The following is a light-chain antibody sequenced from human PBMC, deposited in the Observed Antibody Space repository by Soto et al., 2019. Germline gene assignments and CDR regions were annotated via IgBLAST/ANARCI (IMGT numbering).Light chain of an antibody. CDR3: QQYKDWPPLT. Sequence: EIVMTQSPFTLSVSPGERVTLSCRASQNVNINLAWYQQKPGQAPRVLIYGASNRASGIPDRFSGSGSGTDFTLPISSLEPDDFALSYCQQYKDWPPLTFGGGTRVEIK. V-gene: IGKV3D-15*01. CDR2: GAS. J-gene: IGKJ4*01. CDR1: QNVNIN.